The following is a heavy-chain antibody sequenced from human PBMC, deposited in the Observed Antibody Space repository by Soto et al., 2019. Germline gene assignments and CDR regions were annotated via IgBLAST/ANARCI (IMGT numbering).Heavy chain of an antibody. D-gene: IGHD6-13*01. Sequence: SETLSLTCAVYGGSFSGYYWSWIRQPPGKGPEWIGEINHSGSTNYNPSLKSRVTISVDTSKNQFSLKLSSVTAADTAVYYCARGVRQQLVLDYYYYGMDVCGQGTTVTVSS. J-gene: IGHJ6*02. CDR2: INHSGST. CDR3: ARGVRQQLVLDYYYYGMDV. CDR1: GGSFSGYY. V-gene: IGHV4-34*01.